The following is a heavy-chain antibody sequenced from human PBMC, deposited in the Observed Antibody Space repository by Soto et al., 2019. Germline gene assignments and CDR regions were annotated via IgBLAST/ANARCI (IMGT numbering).Heavy chain of an antibody. CDR3: ARDRCYDGTCYSASDS. Sequence: PGGSLRLSCAASGFSFSTYNMDWVRQAPGKGPEWIAYISTTSFTIYYADSVKGRFTISRDNDRNSLYLEMNSLRDEDTAAYYCARDRCYDGTCYSASDSWGQGTLVTVSS. V-gene: IGHV3-48*02. CDR2: ISTTSFTI. CDR1: GFSFSTYN. D-gene: IGHD2-15*01. J-gene: IGHJ5*01.